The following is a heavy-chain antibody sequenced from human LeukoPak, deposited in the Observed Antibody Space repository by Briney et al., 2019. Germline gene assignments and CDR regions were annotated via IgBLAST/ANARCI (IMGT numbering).Heavy chain of an antibody. Sequence: PGRSLGLSCAASGFTFSSYTFYWFRQAPGKGLEWVASVSVEGIGRYFPGSVEGRFAISRDDSTKSVFLQMSNLRPEDTAVYFCATVTKVDFNYWGQGTLVTVSS. V-gene: IGHV3-30*09. D-gene: IGHD4-11*01. CDR1: GFTFSSYT. CDR3: ATVTKVDFNY. CDR2: VSVEGIGR. J-gene: IGHJ4*02.